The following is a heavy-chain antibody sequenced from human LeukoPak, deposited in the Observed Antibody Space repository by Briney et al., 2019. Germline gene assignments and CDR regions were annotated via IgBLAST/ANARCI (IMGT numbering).Heavy chain of an antibody. CDR3: ARGTYSGSYQPYFDY. D-gene: IGHD1-26*01. Sequence: GGSLRLSCAASGFTFSSYSMNWVRQAPGKGLEWVSYISRSSSTIHYADSAKGRFTISRDNAKNSLYLQMNSLRDEDTAVYYCARGTYSGSYQPYFDYWGQGTLVTVSS. J-gene: IGHJ4*02. V-gene: IGHV3-48*02. CDR2: ISRSSSTI. CDR1: GFTFSSYS.